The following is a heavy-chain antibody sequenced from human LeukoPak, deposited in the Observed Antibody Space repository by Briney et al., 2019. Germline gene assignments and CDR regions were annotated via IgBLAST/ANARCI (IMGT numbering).Heavy chain of an antibody. CDR2: TYYRSKWFN. CDR3: ARDPRTTDDPFDY. D-gene: IGHD1-7*01. CDR1: GDSVSSNSAA. Sequence: SQTLSLTCAIPGDSVSSNSAAWNWIRQSPSRGLEWLGRTYYRSKWFNDYSVSVKSRISINPDTSKNQFSLQLNSVTPEDTAVYYCARDPRTTDDPFDYWGQGTLVTVSS. J-gene: IGHJ4*02. V-gene: IGHV6-1*01.